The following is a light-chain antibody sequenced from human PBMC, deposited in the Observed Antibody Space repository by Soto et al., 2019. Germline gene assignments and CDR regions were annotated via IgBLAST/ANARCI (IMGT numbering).Light chain of an antibody. J-gene: IGKJ4*01. CDR2: GAS. Sequence: DIMMTQSPATLSVSPGERTTLSCRASQSVSSNLAWYQQKPGQGPRLLIYGASIRATGIPARFSGSGSGTEFTLTISSLQFEDFAVYYCQQYYDWPPLTFGGGTKVEMK. V-gene: IGKV3-15*01. CDR3: QQYYDWPPLT. CDR1: QSVSSN.